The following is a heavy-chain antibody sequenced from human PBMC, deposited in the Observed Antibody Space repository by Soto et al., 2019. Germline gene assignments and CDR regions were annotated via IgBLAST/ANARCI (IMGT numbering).Heavy chain of an antibody. Sequence: QVQLVQSGAEVKKPGASVKVSCKASGYSFTSYYMHWVRQAPGQGLEWMGIINLGGGGAIYAQKSQGRVTMTRDTSTNTVYMELGSLRSEDTAVYYCTRGSQYSSSFDYWGQGTLVPVSS. D-gene: IGHD6-6*01. CDR1: GYSFTSYY. V-gene: IGHV1-46*03. CDR2: INLGGGGA. CDR3: TRGSQYSSSFDY. J-gene: IGHJ4*02.